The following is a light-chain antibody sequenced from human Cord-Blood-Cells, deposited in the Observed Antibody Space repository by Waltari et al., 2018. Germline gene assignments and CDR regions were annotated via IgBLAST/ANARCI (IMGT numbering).Light chain of an antibody. Sequence: EIVCTQSPATLSLSPGTRATLSCRASQSVSSYLAWYQQKPGQAPRLLIYDASNRATGIPARFSGSGSGTDFTLTISSLEPEDFAVYYCQQRSNWPLTFGGGTKVEIK. CDR1: QSVSSY. J-gene: IGKJ4*01. CDR2: DAS. V-gene: IGKV3-11*01. CDR3: QQRSNWPLT.